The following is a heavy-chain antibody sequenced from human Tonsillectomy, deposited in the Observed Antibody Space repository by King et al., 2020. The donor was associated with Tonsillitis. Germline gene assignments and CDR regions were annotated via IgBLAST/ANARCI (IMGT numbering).Heavy chain of an antibody. CDR1: GFTFRSYG. CDR3: AKDRIAYCGGDCYPFA. V-gene: IGHV3-30*18. D-gene: IGHD2-21*02. CDR2: MSYDGSNE. J-gene: IGHJ5*02. Sequence: VQLVESGGGVVQPGRSLRLSCAASGFTFRSYGMHWVRQAPGKGLEWVTLMSYDGSNEYYADSVRGRFTISRDNSNNTLYLQMNSLRAEDTAVYYCAKDRIAYCGGDCYPFAWGQGTLVTVSS.